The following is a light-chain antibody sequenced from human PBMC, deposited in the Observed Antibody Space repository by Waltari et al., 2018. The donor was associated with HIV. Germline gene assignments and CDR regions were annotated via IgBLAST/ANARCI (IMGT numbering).Light chain of an antibody. V-gene: IGLV2-18*02. J-gene: IGLJ2*01. CDR3: SSNTSSTSVV. Sequence: QSALTQPPSVSGSPGQSVTISCTGTSSDVGNYNRDSWFQQPPGTAPKLMIYEVSNRPSGVPDRFSGSKSDNTASLTISGLQAEDEADYYCSSNTSSTSVVFGGGTKLTVL. CDR1: SSDVGNYNR. CDR2: EVS.